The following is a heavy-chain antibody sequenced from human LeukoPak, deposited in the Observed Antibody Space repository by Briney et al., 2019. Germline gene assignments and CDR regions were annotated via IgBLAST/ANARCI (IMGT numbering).Heavy chain of an antibody. CDR3: ARDWGVSARPGYMDV. CDR1: GGSISTDY. J-gene: IGHJ6*03. CDR2: IYYSGST. Sequence: SETLSLTCTVSGGSISTDYWSWIRQPPGKGLEWIGYIYYSGSTNYNPSLKSRVTISVDTSKNQFSLKLSSVTAADTAVYYCARDWGVSARPGYMDVWGKGTTVTVSS. V-gene: IGHV4-59*01. D-gene: IGHD6-6*01.